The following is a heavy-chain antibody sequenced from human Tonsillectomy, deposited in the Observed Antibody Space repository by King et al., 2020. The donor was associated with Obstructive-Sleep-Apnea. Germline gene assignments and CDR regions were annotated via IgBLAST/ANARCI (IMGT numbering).Heavy chain of an antibody. J-gene: IGHJ3*02. CDR3: AKVGNSGYDYYAFDI. CDR2: ISYDVINK. D-gene: IGHD5-12*01. CDR1: GFTFGNYG. Sequence: VQLVESGGGVVQPGRSLRLPCAASGFTFGNYGMHGVRQAPGKGLEWVAFISYDVINKYYADSLKGRFTISRDNSKNTLYLQMNSLRTEDTAVYYCAKVGNSGYDYYAFDIWGQGTMVTVSS. V-gene: IGHV3-30*18.